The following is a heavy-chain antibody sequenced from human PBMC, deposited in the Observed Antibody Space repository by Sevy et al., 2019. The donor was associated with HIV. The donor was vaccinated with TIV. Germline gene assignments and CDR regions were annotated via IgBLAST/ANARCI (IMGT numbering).Heavy chain of an antibody. J-gene: IGHJ5*01. D-gene: IGHD3-10*01. CDR2: ISYDGSRT. CDR3: TGVRGLLGWFDS. Sequence: GGSLRLSCAASGFTFSDYTIHWVRQAPGKGLEWVAVISYDGSRTSYADSVKGRFTISRDNSKNTLFLQMNSLRAADTAVYYCTGVRGLLGWFDSCGQGTLVTVSS. CDR1: GFTFSDYT. V-gene: IGHV3-30*04.